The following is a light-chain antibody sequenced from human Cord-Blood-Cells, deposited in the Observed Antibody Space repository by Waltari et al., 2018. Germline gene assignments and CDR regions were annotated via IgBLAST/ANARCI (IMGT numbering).Light chain of an antibody. J-gene: IGLJ2*01. CDR3: CSYAGSSTL. CDR1: SSDVGRYNL. CDR2: EGS. Sequence: SALTQPASVSGSPGPSITIPCTGTSSDVGRYNLLAWYQQHPGKAPKLMIYEGSKRPAGVSNRFSGYKAGNTASLTIPGHQAEDEADYHCCSYAGSSTLFGGWTKLTVL. V-gene: IGLV2-23*01.